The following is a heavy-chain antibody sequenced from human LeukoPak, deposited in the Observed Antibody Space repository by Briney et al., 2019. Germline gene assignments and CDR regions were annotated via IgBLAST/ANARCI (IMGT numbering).Heavy chain of an antibody. CDR2: ISSSGSNI. J-gene: IGHJ3*02. V-gene: IGHV3-48*03. D-gene: IGHD2-2*01. CDR3: ARDIKGQYQDAFDI. CDR1: GFTFSSYG. Sequence: LSGGSLRLSCAASGFTFSSYGMNWVRQAPGKGLEWVSYISSSGSNIKYADSVKGRFTISRGNAKNSVYLQMNSLRAEDTAVYYCARDIKGQYQDAFDIWGQGTMVTVSS.